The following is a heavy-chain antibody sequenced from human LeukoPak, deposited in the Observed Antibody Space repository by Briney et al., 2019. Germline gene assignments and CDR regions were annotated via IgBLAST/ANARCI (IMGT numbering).Heavy chain of an antibody. CDR2: ISGSGGST. J-gene: IGHJ4*02. CDR3: AKSHDSSGSDY. Sequence: GGSLRLSCAASGFTFSSYVMSWVRQAPGKGLEWVSAISGSGGSTYYADSVKGRFTISRDNSKNTLYRQMNSLRAVDTAVYYCAKSHDSSGSDYWGQGTLVTVSS. D-gene: IGHD3-22*01. V-gene: IGHV3-23*01. CDR1: GFTFSSYV.